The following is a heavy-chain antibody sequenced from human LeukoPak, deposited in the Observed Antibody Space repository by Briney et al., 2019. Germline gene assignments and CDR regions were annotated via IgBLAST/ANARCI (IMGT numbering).Heavy chain of an antibody. CDR2: ISGSGGSR. CDR1: RFTFSSDA. D-gene: IGHD3-16*01. V-gene: IGHV3-23*01. CDR3: AKVGGGFNPTLYFDF. J-gene: IGHJ4*02. Sequence: GGSLRLXCAASRFTFSSDAMSWVRRAPGKGLEWVSAISGSGGSRFYADSVKGRFTISRDNSKNTVYLQMNSLRAEDTAIYYCAKVGGGFNPTLYFDFWGQGTLVTVSS.